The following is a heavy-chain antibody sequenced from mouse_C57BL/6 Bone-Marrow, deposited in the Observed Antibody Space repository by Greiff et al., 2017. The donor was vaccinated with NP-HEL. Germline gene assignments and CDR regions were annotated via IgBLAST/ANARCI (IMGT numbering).Heavy chain of an antibody. CDR2: IYPGSGNT. CDR3: AREGYYGRHYFDY. J-gene: IGHJ2*01. CDR1: GYSFTSYY. D-gene: IGHD1-1*01. V-gene: IGHV1-66*01. Sequence: QVQLQQSGPELVKPGASVKISCKASGYSFTSYYIHWVKQRPGQGLEWIGWIYPGSGNTKYNEKFKGKATLTADTSSSTAYMQLSGLTSEDSAVYYCAREGYYGRHYFDYWGQGTTLTVSS.